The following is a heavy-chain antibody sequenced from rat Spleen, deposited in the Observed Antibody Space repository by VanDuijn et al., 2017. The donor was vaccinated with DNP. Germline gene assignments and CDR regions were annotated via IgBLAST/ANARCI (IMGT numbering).Heavy chain of an antibody. CDR1: GFTFSDYA. CDR2: IIYDGTTT. D-gene: IGHD1-5*01. V-gene: IGHV5-17*01. CDR3: TRHGEVHLRYAMDA. J-gene: IGHJ4*01. Sequence: EVQLVESGGGLVQPGNSLKLSCADSGFTFSDYAMAWVRQSPKKALEWVASIIYDGTTTYYRDSVEGRFIISRDNAKSTLYLQMDSLRSEETATYYCTRHGEVHLRYAMDAWGQGTSVTVSS.